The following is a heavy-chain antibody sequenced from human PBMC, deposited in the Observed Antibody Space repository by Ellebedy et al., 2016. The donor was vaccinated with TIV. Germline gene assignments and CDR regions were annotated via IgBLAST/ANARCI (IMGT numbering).Heavy chain of an antibody. CDR1: GGSLSSGDYY. Sequence: SETLSLXXTVSGGSLSSGDYYWGWVRQPPGKGLEFIGFIYHTANTHYNPSLKSRISLSVDTSKNLFSLNLNAVTAADTAFYYCARGNRGFGYWGQGALVTVSS. V-gene: IGHV4-30-4*01. D-gene: IGHD3-10*01. CDR3: ARGNRGFGY. CDR2: IYHTANT. J-gene: IGHJ4*02.